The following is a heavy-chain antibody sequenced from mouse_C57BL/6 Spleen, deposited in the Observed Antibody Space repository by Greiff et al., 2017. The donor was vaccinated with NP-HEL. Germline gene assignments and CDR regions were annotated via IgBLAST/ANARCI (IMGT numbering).Heavy chain of an antibody. CDR3: AKHVGYYGRGDFDV. CDR2: IWGDGGT. CDR1: GFSLTSYG. V-gene: IGHV2-3*01. Sequence: QVQLKESGPGLVAPSQSLSITCTASGFSLTSYGVSWVRQPPGQGLEWLGVIWGDGGTNYHSALISRLSISKDNSNTQASLKLNSLQTDDNSTYSCAKHVGYYGRGDFDVWGTGTTVTVSS. D-gene: IGHD1-1*01. J-gene: IGHJ1*03.